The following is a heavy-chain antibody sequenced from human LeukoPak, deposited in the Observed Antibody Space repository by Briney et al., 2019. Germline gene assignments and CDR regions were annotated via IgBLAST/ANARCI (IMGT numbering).Heavy chain of an antibody. CDR1: GGSISSGGYY. CDR3: AREGENYSSSRGGFDY. D-gene: IGHD6-6*01. J-gene: IGHJ4*02. Sequence: PSQTLSLTCTVSGGSISSGGYYWSWIRQPPGKGLEWIGYIYHSGSTYYNPSLKSRVTISVDRSKNQFSLKLSSVTAADTAVYYCAREGENYSSSRGGFDYWGQGTLVTVSS. CDR2: IYHSGST. V-gene: IGHV4-30-2*01.